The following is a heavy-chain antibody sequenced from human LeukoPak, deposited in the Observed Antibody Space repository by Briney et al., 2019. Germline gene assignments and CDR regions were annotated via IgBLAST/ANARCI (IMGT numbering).Heavy chain of an antibody. CDR3: AKDRSYYYDNSGLI. CDR1: GFRFEDFG. CDR2: TSAYGDGT. Sequence: PGGSLRLSCVVSGFRFEDFGMHWVRQAPGKGLEWVSLTSAYGDGTYYADSVKGRFTASRDNTKGALYLQMNSLATEDTALYHCAKDRSYYYDNSGLIWGQGTLVTVSS. J-gene: IGHJ4*01. V-gene: IGHV3-43*02. D-gene: IGHD3-22*01.